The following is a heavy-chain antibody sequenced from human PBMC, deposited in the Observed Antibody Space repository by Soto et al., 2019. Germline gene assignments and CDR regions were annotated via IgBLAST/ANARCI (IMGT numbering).Heavy chain of an antibody. V-gene: IGHV4-34*01. CDR2: INHSGST. D-gene: IGHD2-15*01. J-gene: IGHJ5*02. Sequence: QVQLQQWGAGLLKPSETLSLTCAVYGGSFSGYYWSWIRQPPGKGLEWIGEINHSGSTNYNPSLSSRVAISVDTSKNQFSLKLSSVTAADTAVYYCARGRVVVVAATTWFDPWGQGTLVTVSS. CDR3: ARGRVVVVAATTWFDP. CDR1: GGSFSGYY.